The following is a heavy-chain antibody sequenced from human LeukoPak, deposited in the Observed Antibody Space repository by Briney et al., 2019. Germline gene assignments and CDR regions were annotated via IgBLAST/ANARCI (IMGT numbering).Heavy chain of an antibody. Sequence: SETLSLTCTVSGGSISSGDYYWSWIRQPPGKGLEWIGYIYYSGGTYYNPSLKSRVTMSVNTSKNQFSLKLSSVTAADTAVYYCARGCEVVRGVIDYYYYGMDVWGKGTTVTVSS. J-gene: IGHJ6*04. V-gene: IGHV4-30-4*01. D-gene: IGHD3-10*01. CDR3: ARGCEVVRGVIDYYYYGMDV. CDR1: GGSISSGDYY. CDR2: IYYSGGT.